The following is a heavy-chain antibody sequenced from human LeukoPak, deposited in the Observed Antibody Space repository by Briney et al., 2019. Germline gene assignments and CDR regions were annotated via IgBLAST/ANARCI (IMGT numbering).Heavy chain of an antibody. CDR1: GFTFYDDA. CDR2: ISWNSGSI. V-gene: IGHV3-9*01. D-gene: IGHD3-3*01. J-gene: IGHJ4*02. CDR3: AKDSGRGGVTIFGVVLDY. Sequence: PGGSLRLSCAASGFTFYDDAMHWVRQAPGKGLEWVSGISWNSGSIGYADSVKGRFTISRDNAKNSLYLQMNSLRAEDTALYYCAKDSGRGGVTIFGVVLDYWGQGTLVTVSS.